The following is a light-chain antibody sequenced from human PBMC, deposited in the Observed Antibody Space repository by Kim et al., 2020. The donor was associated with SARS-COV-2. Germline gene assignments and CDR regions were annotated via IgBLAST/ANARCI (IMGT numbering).Light chain of an antibody. J-gene: IGKJ1*01. V-gene: IGKV3-11*01. Sequence: LSPGERATLSGRASQSVSRSLAWYQQKPGQAPRLLMYDASNRATGIPTRFSGSGSGTEFTLTISSLEPEDVAVYYCQQRSIWPPTFGQGTKVDIK. CDR1: QSVSRS. CDR2: DAS. CDR3: QQRSIWPPT.